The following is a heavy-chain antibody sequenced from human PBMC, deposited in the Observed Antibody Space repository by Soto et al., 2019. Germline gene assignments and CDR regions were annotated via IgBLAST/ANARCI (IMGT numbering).Heavy chain of an antibody. CDR3: ARDLWGYCGTDCYPLDV. CDR1: GGSNSGHY. Sequence: SETLSLTCTVSGGSNSGHYWSWIRQPPGKGLEWIGYMYNTGSTVYNPSFKSRVTISVDTSKNQFSLKLNSVTAADTAVYYCARDLWGYCGTDCYPLDVWGQGTTVTVSS. CDR2: MYNTGST. D-gene: IGHD2-21*02. V-gene: IGHV4-59*11. J-gene: IGHJ6*02.